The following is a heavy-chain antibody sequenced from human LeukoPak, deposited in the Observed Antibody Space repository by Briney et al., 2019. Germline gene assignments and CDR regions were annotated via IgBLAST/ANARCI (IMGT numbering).Heavy chain of an antibody. J-gene: IGHJ6*02. CDR2: INHSGST. D-gene: IGHD6-13*01. CDR3: AITSQPGIAAAGIWYYYGMDV. CDR1: GGSFSGYY. V-gene: IGHV4-34*01. Sequence: PSETLSLTCAVYGGSFSGYYWSWIRQPPGKGLEWIGEINHSGSTNYNPSLKSRVTISVDTSKNQFSLKLSSVTAADTAVYYCAITSQPGIAAAGIWYYYGMDVWGQGTTVTVSS.